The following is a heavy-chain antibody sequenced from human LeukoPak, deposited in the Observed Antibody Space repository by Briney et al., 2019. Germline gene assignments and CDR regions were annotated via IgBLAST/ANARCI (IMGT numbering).Heavy chain of an antibody. CDR3: ARLVSAAAGTRVY. D-gene: IGHD6-13*01. J-gene: IGHJ4*02. CDR1: GGSISSSSYY. CDR2: IYYSGST. Sequence: PSETLSLTCTVSGGSISSSSYYWGWIRQPPGKGLEWIGSIYYSGSTYYNPSLKSRVTISVDTSKNQFSLKLSSVTAADTAVYYCARLVSAAAGTRVYWGQGTLATVSS. V-gene: IGHV4-39*01.